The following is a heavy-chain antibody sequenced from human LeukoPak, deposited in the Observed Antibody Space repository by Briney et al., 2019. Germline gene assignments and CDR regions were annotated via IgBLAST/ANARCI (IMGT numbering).Heavy chain of an antibody. V-gene: IGHV2-5*02. Sequence: SGPTLVKPTQTLTLTCTFSGFSLSTGGVGVGWIRQPPVKALEWLAIIYWDDDKRYSPSLKSRLTIMKDTSKDLVVLIMTNVDPVDTATYYCAHRREGGVAKFGTFDYWGQGALVTVSS. D-gene: IGHD2-8*02. J-gene: IGHJ4*02. CDR2: IYWDDDK. CDR3: AHRREGGVAKFGTFDY. CDR1: GFSLSTGGVG.